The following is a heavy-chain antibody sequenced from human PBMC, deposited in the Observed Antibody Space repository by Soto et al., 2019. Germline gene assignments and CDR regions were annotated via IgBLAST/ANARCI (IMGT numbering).Heavy chain of an antibody. V-gene: IGHV3-15*04. J-gene: IGHJ4*02. Sequence: EVQLVESGGGLVKPGGSLRLSCAASGFIFRNAWMSWVRQSPGKGLEWVGRIASIIDGGTIDYSAPVEGRFTISRDDSKNSLYLHMSSLRGGDTAVYFCAADDSAAAAKVDYWGQGTLVSVSS. CDR2: IASIIDGGTI. CDR1: GFIFRNAW. D-gene: IGHD2-2*01. CDR3: AADDSAAAAKVDY.